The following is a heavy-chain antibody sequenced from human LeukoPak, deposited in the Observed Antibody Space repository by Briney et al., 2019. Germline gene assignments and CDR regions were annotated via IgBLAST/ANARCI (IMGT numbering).Heavy chain of an antibody. CDR3: ARSFGVVLDY. V-gene: IGHV4-30-4*08. CDR1: GGSISSGDYY. J-gene: IGHJ4*02. D-gene: IGHD3-3*01. CDR2: IYYSGST. Sequence: TSETLSLTCTVSGGSISSGDYYWSWIRQPPGKGLEWIGYIYYSGSTYYNPSLKSRVTISVDTSKNQFSLKLSSVTVADTAVYYCARSFGVVLDYWGQGTPVTVHS.